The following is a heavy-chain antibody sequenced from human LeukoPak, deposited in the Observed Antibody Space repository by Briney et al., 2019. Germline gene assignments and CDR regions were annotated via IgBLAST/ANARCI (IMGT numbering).Heavy chain of an antibody. CDR3: ARVIVESSLTTPHDAFDI. Sequence: PGGSLRLSCAASGFIVSSNYMSWVRQAPGRGLEWVSIIYSGGSAYYADSVRGRFTISRDSSKNTLYLQMSSLRAEDTAVYYCARVIVESSLTTPHDAFDIWGQGTMVAVSS. CDR2: IYSGGSA. D-gene: IGHD4-17*01. V-gene: IGHV3-53*01. J-gene: IGHJ3*02. CDR1: GFIVSSNY.